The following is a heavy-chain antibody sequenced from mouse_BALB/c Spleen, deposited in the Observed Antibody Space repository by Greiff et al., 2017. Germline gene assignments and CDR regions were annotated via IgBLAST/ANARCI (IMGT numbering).Heavy chain of an antibody. CDR3: NAWYDEYFDY. CDR2: IDSENGDT. D-gene: IGHD2-14*01. Sequence: VQLQQSGAELVRSGASVKLSCTASGFNIKDYYMHWVKQRPEQGLEWIGWIDSENGDTEYAPKFQGKATMTADTSSNTAYLQLSSLTSEDTAVYYCNAWYDEYFDYWGQGTTLTVSS. V-gene: IGHV14-4*02. CDR1: GFNIKDYY. J-gene: IGHJ2*01.